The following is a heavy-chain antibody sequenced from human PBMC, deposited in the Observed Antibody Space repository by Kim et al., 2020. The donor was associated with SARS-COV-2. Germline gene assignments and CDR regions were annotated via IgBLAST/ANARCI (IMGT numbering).Heavy chain of an antibody. D-gene: IGHD1-26*01. CDR3: AGTARGANFDY. Sequence: NTTPSRRSRVTISVDTSKNQSSLKLSSVTAADTAVYYCAGTARGANFDYWGRGALVTVSS. J-gene: IGHJ4*02. V-gene: IGHV4-4*09.